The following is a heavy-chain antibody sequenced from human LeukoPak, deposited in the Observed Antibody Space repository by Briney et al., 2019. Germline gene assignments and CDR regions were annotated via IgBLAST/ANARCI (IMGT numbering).Heavy chain of an antibody. Sequence: ASVKVSCKASGYTFTSYAMHWVRQAPGQRLEWMGWINAGNGNTKYSQEFQGRVTITRDTSASTAYMELSSLRSEDTAVYYCARDLAVATNPGAFDIWGQGTMVTVSS. CDR1: GYTFTSYA. V-gene: IGHV1-3*03. D-gene: IGHD5-24*01. CDR3: ARDLAVATNPGAFDI. J-gene: IGHJ3*02. CDR2: INAGNGNT.